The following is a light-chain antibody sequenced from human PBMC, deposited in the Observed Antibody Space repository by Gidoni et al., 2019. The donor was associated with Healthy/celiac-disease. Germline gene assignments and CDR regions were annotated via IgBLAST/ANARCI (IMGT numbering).Light chain of an antibody. V-gene: IGKV1-39*01. Sequence: DLQTTQSPSSLSASVGDRVTITCRASQSISSYLNWYQKEPGNAPNLLIYAASSLEGGVPSRFSGSGSETDFTLTISSLQPEDFATYYCQQSYSTPWTFGQGTKVEIK. J-gene: IGKJ1*01. CDR2: AAS. CDR1: QSISSY. CDR3: QQSYSTPWT.